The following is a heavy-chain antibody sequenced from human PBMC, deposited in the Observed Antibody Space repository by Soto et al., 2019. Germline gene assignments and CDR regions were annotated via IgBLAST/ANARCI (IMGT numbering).Heavy chain of an antibody. V-gene: IGHV4-59*01. CDR2: IYYSGST. J-gene: IGHJ6*03. CDR3: AGSSHCSSTSCYQYYYYYYMDV. Sequence: SETLSLTCTVSGGSISSYYWSWIRQPPGKGLEWIGYIYYSGSTNYNPSLKSRVTISVDTSKNQFSLKLSSVTAADTAVYYCAGSSHCSSTSCYQYYYYYYMDVWGKGTTVTVSS. CDR1: GGSISSYY. D-gene: IGHD2-2*01.